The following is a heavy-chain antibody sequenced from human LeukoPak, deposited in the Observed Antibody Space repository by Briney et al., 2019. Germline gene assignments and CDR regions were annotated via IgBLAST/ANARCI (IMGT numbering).Heavy chain of an antibody. CDR1: GFTLSSYS. J-gene: IGHJ4*02. Sequence: GGSLRLSCVVSGFTLSSYSMTWVRQAPGKGLEWVSTISGSGDDTYYADSVKGRFIISRDNSKNTLYLQMNNLRAEDTSIYFCAKDPFGAPHYFDYWGQGTLVTVS. CDR2: ISGSGDDT. V-gene: IGHV3-23*01. D-gene: IGHD3-16*01. CDR3: AKDPFGAPHYFDY.